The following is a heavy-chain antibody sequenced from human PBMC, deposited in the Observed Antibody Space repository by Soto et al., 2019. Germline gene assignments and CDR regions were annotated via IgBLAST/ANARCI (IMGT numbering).Heavy chain of an antibody. CDR2: LSGSAITT. Sequence: PGGSLRLSCAASGFTFSHYAMTWVRQAPGKGLEWISNLSGSAITTYDADFVKGRFTISRDNSKNMLFLKMNNLRAEDTAIYYGAKELVGARYYAMAVWGQGTTVTVSS. J-gene: IGHJ6*01. CDR3: AKELVGARYYAMAV. V-gene: IGHV3-23*01. CDR1: GFTFSHYA. D-gene: IGHD6-13*01.